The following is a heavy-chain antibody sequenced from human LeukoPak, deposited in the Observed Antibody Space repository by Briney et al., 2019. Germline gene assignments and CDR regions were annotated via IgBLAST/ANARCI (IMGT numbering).Heavy chain of an antibody. CDR2: IKQDGSEK. CDR1: GFTFSSYG. V-gene: IGHV3-7*01. CDR3: ATPNRIAAAGKDY. J-gene: IGHJ4*02. D-gene: IGHD6-13*01. Sequence: GGSLRLSCAASGFTFSSYGIHWVRQAPGKGLEWVANIKQDGSEKYYVDSVKGRFTISRDNAKNSLYLQMNSLRAEDTAVYYCATPNRIAAAGKDYWGQGTLVTVSS.